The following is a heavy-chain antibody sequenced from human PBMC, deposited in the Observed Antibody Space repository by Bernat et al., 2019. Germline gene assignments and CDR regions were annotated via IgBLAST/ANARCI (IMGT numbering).Heavy chain of an antibody. CDR3: ANCPTNNRGYFDLY. D-gene: IGHD3/OR15-3a*01. CDR1: GFTLSDYD. V-gene: IGHV3-30*02. CDR2: IRYDGSNR. J-gene: IGHJ4*02. Sequence: QVQLVESGGGVVQPGGSLRLSCAASGFTLSDYDMHWVRQAPGKGLEWVAFIRYDGSNRNYADSVKGRFIISRDNSKNTLFLQMNSLRPEDTSVYYCANCPTNNRGYFDLYWGQGTLVTVSS.